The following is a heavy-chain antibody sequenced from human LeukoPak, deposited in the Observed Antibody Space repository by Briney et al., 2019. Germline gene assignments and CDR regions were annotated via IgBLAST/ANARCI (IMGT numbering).Heavy chain of an antibody. J-gene: IGHJ4*02. D-gene: IGHD2-2*03. CDR3: ARSMDIVVVPAPFDY. Sequence: GESLKISCKGSGYSFTSYWIGWVRQMPGKGLEWMGIIYPGDSDTRYSPSFQGQVTISADKSISTAYLQWSNLKASDTAMYYCARSMDIVVVPAPFDYWGQGTLVTVSS. V-gene: IGHV5-51*01. CDR1: GYSFTSYW. CDR2: IYPGDSDT.